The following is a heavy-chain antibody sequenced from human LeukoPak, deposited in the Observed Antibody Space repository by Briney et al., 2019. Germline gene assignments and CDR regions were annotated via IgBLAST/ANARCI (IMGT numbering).Heavy chain of an antibody. CDR2: ISHDGTNK. CDR3: AKPHFDY. Sequence: PGGSLRLSCAASGFTFSKYDMHWVRQAPGKGLEWVAVISHDGTNKYYVDSVKGRFTISRDNSKNMLYLQMNSLRAEDTAVYYCAKPHFDYWGQGTLVAVSS. V-gene: IGHV3-30*18. J-gene: IGHJ4*02. CDR1: GFTFSKYD.